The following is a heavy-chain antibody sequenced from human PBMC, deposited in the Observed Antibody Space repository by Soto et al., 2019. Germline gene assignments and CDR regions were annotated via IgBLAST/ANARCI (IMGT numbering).Heavy chain of an antibody. V-gene: IGHV1-3*04. CDR1: GYTFTNYA. CDR3: GRGQATFDP. CDR2: INTANGDT. Sequence: ASVKVSCKASGYTFTNYAMHWVRQAPGQSLEWMGRINTANGDTIYSQNFQGRVTITRDASARTVYLELSSLRFEDSAVYYCGRGQATFDPWGQGTRVTVSS. J-gene: IGHJ5*02.